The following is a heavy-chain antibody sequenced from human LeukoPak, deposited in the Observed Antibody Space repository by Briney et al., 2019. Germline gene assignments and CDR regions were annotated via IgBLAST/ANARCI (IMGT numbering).Heavy chain of an antibody. CDR1: GFTFSSYG. V-gene: IGHV3-30*02. CDR3: AKGKPNNDYDSVGVTIEDFDY. CDR2: IRYNGNNK. D-gene: IGHD4-17*01. J-gene: IGHJ4*02. Sequence: GGALRLSCAASGFTFSSYGMHWVRQAPGKGVEWGAFIRYNGNNKYYADSVKGRFTISRDNSKDTLYLQMNSLRAEDTAMYYCAKGKPNNDYDSVGVTIEDFDYWGRGTLVTV.